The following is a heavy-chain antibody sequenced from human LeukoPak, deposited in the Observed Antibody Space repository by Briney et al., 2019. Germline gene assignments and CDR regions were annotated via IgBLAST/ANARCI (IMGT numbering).Heavy chain of an antibody. V-gene: IGHV3-74*01. J-gene: IGHJ4*02. D-gene: IGHD5-18*01. CDR3: TTGGYTYGSLVDY. CDR1: GFTFSSYW. CDR2: INSDGSST. Sequence: GGSLRLSCAASGFTFSSYWMHWVRQAPGKGLVWVSRINSDGSSTNYADSAKGRFAISRDNAKNTLYLQMNSLRAEDTAVYYCTTGGYTYGSLVDYWGQGTLVTVSS.